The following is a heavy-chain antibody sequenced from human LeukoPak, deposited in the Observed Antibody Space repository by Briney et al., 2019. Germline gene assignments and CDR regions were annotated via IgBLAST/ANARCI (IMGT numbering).Heavy chain of an antibody. V-gene: IGHV3-30-3*01. CDR1: GFTFSSYA. D-gene: IGHD3-3*01. J-gene: IGHJ4*02. Sequence: GGSLRLSCAASGFTFSSYAMHWVRQAPGKGLEWVAVISYDGSNKYYADSVKGRFTISRDNSKNTLYLQMNSLRAEDTAVYYCARDRGPTIFGVALDYWGQGTLVTVSS. CDR3: ARDRGPTIFGVALDY. CDR2: ISYDGSNK.